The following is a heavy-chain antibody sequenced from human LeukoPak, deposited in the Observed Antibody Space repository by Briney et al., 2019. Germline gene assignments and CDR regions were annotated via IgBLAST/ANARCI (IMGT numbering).Heavy chain of an antibody. CDR1: VYTFTDYY. D-gene: IGHD4-17*01. J-gene: IGHJ4*02. CDR2: GYPEDGET. Sequence: AGVKISCQVSVYTFTDYYMHSAQQAPGKGLAWMGLGYPEDGETIHAEKLQGRVTITADTSTDTAYMELSSLRSEDTDVYYCAGMTRCFLTVTNHYFDYWGQGTLVTVSS. CDR3: AGMTRCFLTVTNHYFDY. V-gene: IGHV1-69-2*01.